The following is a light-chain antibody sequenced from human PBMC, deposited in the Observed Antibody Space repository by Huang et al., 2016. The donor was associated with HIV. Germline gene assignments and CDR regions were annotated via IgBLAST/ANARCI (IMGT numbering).Light chain of an antibody. CDR2: WAS. Sequence: DIVMTQSPDSLAVSLGERATINCKSSQSVLFSSNNKNYLAWYQQKSGQPAKLLIYWASSRQYGVPDRFSGSGSGTDFTLTISSLQAEDVALYYCQQYYSSWTFGQGTKVEIK. CDR3: QQYYSSWT. CDR1: QSVLFSSNNKNY. V-gene: IGKV4-1*01. J-gene: IGKJ1*01.